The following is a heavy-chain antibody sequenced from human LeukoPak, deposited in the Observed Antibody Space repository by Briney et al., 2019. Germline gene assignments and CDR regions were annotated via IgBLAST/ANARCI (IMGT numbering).Heavy chain of an antibody. V-gene: IGHV1-18*01. J-gene: IGHJ4*02. Sequence: ASVKVSCKASGYTFTTYGIGWVRQAPGQGLEWVGWISVHSGKTDYAQKLQGRVTMTIDRSTSTAYMEVRSLSFDDTAVYYCGRVGLWAAAGPDHWGQGTLVIVSS. D-gene: IGHD6-13*01. CDR1: GYTFTTYG. CDR2: ISVHSGKT. CDR3: GRVGLWAAAGPDH.